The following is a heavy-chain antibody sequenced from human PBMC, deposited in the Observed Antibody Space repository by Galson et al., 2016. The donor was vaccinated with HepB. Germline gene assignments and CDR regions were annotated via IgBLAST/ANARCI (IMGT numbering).Heavy chain of an antibody. Sequence: SETLSLTCTVSGASINSRNWWSWVRQRPGKGLEWIGEVHHTGRTHHNPSLKSRVFISVDKTKKQFSLTLSSVTAADTAVYFCARREGVSGNSLFDPWGQGTPVTVSS. CDR2: VHHTGRT. V-gene: IGHV4-4*02. D-gene: IGHD2/OR15-2a*01. CDR1: GASINSRNW. J-gene: IGHJ5*02. CDR3: ARREGVSGNSLFDP.